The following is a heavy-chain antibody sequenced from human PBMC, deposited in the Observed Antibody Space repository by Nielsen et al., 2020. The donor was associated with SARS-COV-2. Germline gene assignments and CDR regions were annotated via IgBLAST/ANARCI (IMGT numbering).Heavy chain of an antibody. Sequence: GGSLRLSCAASGFTFSSYAMHWVRQAPGKGLEWVAVISYDGSNKYYADSVKGRFTISRDNSKNTLYLQMNSLRAEDTAVYYCAGGLLFAHGYWGQGTLVTVSS. CDR2: ISYDGSNK. J-gene: IGHJ4*02. D-gene: IGHD1-26*01. CDR3: AGGLLFAHGY. V-gene: IGHV3-30-3*01. CDR1: GFTFSSYA.